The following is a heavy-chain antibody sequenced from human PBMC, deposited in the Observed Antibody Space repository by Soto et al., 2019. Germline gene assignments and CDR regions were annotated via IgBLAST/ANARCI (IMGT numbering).Heavy chain of an antibody. D-gene: IGHD2-15*01. CDR3: ARARYCSGGSCYSGNWFDP. Sequence: GASVKVSCKASGYTFTSYGISWVRQAPGQGLEWMGWTSAYNGNTNYAQKLQGRVTMTTDTSTSTAYMELRSLRSDDTAVYYCARARYCSGGSCYSGNWFDPWGQGTLVTVSS. J-gene: IGHJ5*02. CDR1: GYTFTSYG. V-gene: IGHV1-18*01. CDR2: TSAYNGNT.